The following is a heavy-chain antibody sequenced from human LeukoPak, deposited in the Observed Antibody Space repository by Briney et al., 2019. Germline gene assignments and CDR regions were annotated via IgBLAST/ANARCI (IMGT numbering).Heavy chain of an antibody. V-gene: IGHV3-53*01. CDR2: IYSGGST. CDR3: ARERFTMIRGVMYYNGIDV. J-gene: IGHJ6*02. D-gene: IGHD3-10*01. CDR1: GFIVSSNY. Sequence: GSLRLSCAASGFIVSSNYMTWVRRAPGKGLEWVSVIYSGGSTYYADSVKGRFTISRDNSKNTMYLQMNSLRAEDTAVYHCARERFTMIRGVMYYNGIDVWGQGTTVTVSS.